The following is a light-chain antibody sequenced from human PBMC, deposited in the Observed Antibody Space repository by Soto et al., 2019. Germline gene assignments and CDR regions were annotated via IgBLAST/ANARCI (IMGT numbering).Light chain of an antibody. Sequence: QSALTQPPSASGTPGQRVTISCSGSSSKIGSNTVNWYQQLPGTAPQLLIYSNNQRPSGVPDRFSGSKSGTTASLASSGLQSEDEADCYCAAWDDSLNGSYVFGTGTKVTVL. CDR3: AAWDDSLNGSYV. J-gene: IGLJ1*01. V-gene: IGLV1-44*01. CDR1: SSKIGSNT. CDR2: SNN.